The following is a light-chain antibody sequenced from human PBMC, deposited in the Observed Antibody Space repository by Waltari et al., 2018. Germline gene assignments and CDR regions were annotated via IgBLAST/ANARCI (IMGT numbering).Light chain of an antibody. CDR3: ALYRGSGIWV. CDR1: SGSLSTTSY. Sequence: QTVVTPEPSLSVSPGGTVTLTCALSSGSLSTTSYATWYQQTPGQAPRKVVDKASARPSGVPNRFSVSIRGNTAARTGTGAQAVDESDYYCALYRGSGIWVFGGGTRLTVL. J-gene: IGLJ3*02. V-gene: IGLV8-61*01. CDR2: KAS.